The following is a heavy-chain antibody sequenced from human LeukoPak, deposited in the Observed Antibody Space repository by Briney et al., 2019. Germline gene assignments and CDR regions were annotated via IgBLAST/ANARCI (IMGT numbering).Heavy chain of an antibody. CDR3: AKDLSYTSGASDH. D-gene: IGHD6-19*01. Sequence: GASVKVSCKASGYTFTSYGISWVRQAPGQGFEWMGWISAYNGNTNYAQKLQGRVTMTTDTSTSTAYMELRSLRAEDTAVYYCAKDLSYTSGASDHWGQGTLVTVSS. V-gene: IGHV1-18*01. CDR2: ISAYNGNT. CDR1: GYTFTSYG. J-gene: IGHJ4*02.